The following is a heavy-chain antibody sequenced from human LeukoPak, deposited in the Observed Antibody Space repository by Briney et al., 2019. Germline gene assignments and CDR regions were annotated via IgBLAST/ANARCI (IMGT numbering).Heavy chain of an antibody. J-gene: IGHJ4*02. CDR3: ARGLRLGDHLAY. CDR1: GYTFTGYY. CDR2: VNPNSGGT. D-gene: IGHD3-16*01. Sequence: GASVKVSCKASGYTFTGYYMHWVRQAAGQGLEWMGWVNPNSGGTNYAQSFQGRVTMTWDTSISTVHLELSRLTSDDTAVYYCARGLRLGDHLAYWGQGTLVTVSS. V-gene: IGHV1-2*02.